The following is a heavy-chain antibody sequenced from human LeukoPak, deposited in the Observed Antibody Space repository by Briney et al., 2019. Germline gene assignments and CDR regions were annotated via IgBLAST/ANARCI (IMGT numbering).Heavy chain of an antibody. CDR2: ISSSSRYI. V-gene: IGHV3-21*01. CDR3: ARDQNHYGDLGFDC. D-gene: IGHD4-17*01. J-gene: IGHJ4*02. Sequence: PGGSLRLSCAASGFTFSSYSMNWVRQAPGEGLEWVSSISSSSRYIYYADSVKGRFTISRDNAKNSLYLQMNSLRAEDTAVYYCARDQNHYGDLGFDCWGQGTLVTVSS. CDR1: GFTFSSYS.